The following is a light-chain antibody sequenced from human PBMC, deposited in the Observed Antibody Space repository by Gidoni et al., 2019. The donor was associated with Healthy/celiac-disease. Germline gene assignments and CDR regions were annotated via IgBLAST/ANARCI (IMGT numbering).Light chain of an antibody. J-gene: IGLJ1*01. Sequence: QSALTQPASVSGSPGQSITISGTGTSSDVGGYKYVSWYQQHPGKAPKLMIYEVSNRPSGVSNRFSGSKSGNTASLTISGLQAEDEADYYCSSYTSSSTPYVFGTGTKVTVL. CDR1: SSDVGGYKY. V-gene: IGLV2-14*01. CDR2: EVS. CDR3: SSYTSSSTPYV.